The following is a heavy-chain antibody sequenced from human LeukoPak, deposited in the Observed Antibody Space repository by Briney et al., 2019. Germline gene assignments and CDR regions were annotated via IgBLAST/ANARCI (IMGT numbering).Heavy chain of an antibody. CDR2: VNPEDSDT. D-gene: IGHD1-1*01. CDR3: ARWRNDDQTPYFDY. J-gene: IGHJ4*02. Sequence: GESLKISCQDSGYSFTTFWIGWVRLMPGNGLEWMGIVNPEDSDTRYSPSFQGQVTISADQAITTAYLQWNSLKASDTAMYYCARWRNDDQTPYFDYWAQGTLVSVSS. CDR1: GYSFTTFW. V-gene: IGHV5-51*01.